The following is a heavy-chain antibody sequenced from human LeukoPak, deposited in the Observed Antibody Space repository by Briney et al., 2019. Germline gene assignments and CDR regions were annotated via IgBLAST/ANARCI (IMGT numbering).Heavy chain of an antibody. CDR2: INHSGST. V-gene: IGHV4-34*01. CDR3: ARGCFRRFDP. CDR1: GGSFSGYY. Sequence: SETLSLTCAVYGGSFSGYYWSWTRQPPGKGLEWIGEINHSGSTNYNPSLKSRVTISVDTSKNQFSLKLSSVTAADTAVYYCARGCFRRFDPWGQGTLVTVSS. J-gene: IGHJ5*02.